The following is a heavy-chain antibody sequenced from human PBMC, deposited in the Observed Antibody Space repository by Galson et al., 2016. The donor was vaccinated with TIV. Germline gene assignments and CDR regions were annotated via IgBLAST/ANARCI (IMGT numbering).Heavy chain of an antibody. CDR3: ARALDTSTNTAYFYYYGLDV. Sequence: SVKVSCKASGYTFASYGITWVRQAPGQGLEWMGGIIPIFGMTNYAQKFQGRVTITADESTSTIYMELSNLRSADTADYFCARALDTSTNTAYFYYYGLDVWGQGTTVTVSS. CDR2: IIPIFGMT. CDR1: GYTFASYG. V-gene: IGHV1-69*13. D-gene: IGHD5-18*01. J-gene: IGHJ6*02.